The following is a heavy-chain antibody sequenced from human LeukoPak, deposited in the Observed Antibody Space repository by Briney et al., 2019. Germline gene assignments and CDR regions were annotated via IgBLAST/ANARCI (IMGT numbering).Heavy chain of an antibody. CDR1: GFTFSSYA. D-gene: IGHD5-18*01. V-gene: IGHV3-23*01. J-gene: IGHJ6*03. CDR2: ISGSGGST. Sequence: GGSLRLSCAASGFTFSSYAMSWVRQAPGKGLEWVSAISGSGGSTYYADSVKGRFTISRDNAKNSLYLQMNSLRAEDTAVYYCARDRGDSYGYYYMDVWGKGTTVTVSS. CDR3: ARDRGDSYGYYYMDV.